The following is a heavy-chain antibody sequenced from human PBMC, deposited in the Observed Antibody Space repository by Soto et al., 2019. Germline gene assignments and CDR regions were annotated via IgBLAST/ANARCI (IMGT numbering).Heavy chain of an antibody. V-gene: IGHV4-31*02. D-gene: IGHD3-22*01. CDR1: GGSISSGGYY. Sequence: SLTCTVSGGSISSGGYYWSWIRQHPGKGLEWIGYIYYSGSTYYNPSLKSRVTISVDTSKNQFSLKLSSVTAADTAVYYCARDHYDSSPDAFDIWGQGTMVTVSS. J-gene: IGHJ3*02. CDR3: ARDHYDSSPDAFDI. CDR2: IYYSGST.